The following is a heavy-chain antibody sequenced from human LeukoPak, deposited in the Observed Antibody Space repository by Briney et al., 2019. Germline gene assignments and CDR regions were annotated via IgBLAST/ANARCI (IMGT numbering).Heavy chain of an antibody. V-gene: IGHV3-48*04. Sequence: GSLRLSCAASGFTFSSFSMNWVLQAPGKGLEWVSYIRTSGTNTDYTGSVKGRFTISRDNAKNSLYLQMNSLRAEDTAVYYCARMNYVSSGWGAPFDYWGQGTLVTVSS. CDR3: ARMNYVSSGWGAPFDY. D-gene: IGHD1-7*01. CDR2: IRTSGTNT. J-gene: IGHJ4*02. CDR1: GFTFSSFS.